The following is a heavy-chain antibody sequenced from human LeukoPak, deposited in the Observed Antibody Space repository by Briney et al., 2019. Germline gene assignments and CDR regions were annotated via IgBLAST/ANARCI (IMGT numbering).Heavy chain of an antibody. V-gene: IGHV1-2*02. CDR3: ARGSSVRDWFDL. CDR2: IKPNSGGA. J-gene: IGHJ5*02. Sequence: ASVSVSFTPSAYTFTVYFMNWVRQAPGPGLERMGWIKPNSGGANYAQKFQGRVTMTRDTSISTAYMELSSLISDDTAVYYCARGSSVRDWFDLWGQGTLVSVSS. CDR1: AYTFTVYF. D-gene: IGHD1-1*01.